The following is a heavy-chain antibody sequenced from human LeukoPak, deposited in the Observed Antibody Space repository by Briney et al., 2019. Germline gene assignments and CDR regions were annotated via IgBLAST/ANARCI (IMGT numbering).Heavy chain of an antibody. J-gene: IGHJ4*02. CDR2: MNPNSGNT. CDR1: GNTFTSYD. Sequence: ASVKVSCKASGNTFTSYDINWVRQATGQGLEWMGWMNPNSGNTGYAQKFQGRVTITRNTSISTAYMELSSLRSEDTAVYYCARGSNGYNAVDYWGQGTLVTVSS. V-gene: IGHV1-8*01. D-gene: IGHD5-24*01. CDR3: ARGSNGYNAVDY.